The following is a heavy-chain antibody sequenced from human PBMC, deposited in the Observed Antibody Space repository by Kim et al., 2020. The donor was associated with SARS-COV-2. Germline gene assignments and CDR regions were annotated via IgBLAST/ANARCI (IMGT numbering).Heavy chain of an antibody. J-gene: IGHJ6*01. V-gene: IGHV4-34*01. CDR3: SRGRAFSSSLRRYYYGMDV. CDR2: INHSGST. D-gene: IGHD6-13*01. Sequence: SETLSLTCAVYGGSFSGYYWSWIRQPPGKGLEWIGEINHSGSTNYNPSLKSRVTISVDTSKNQFSLKLSSVTAADTAVYYCSRGRAFSSSLRRYYYGMDV. CDR1: GGSFSGYY.